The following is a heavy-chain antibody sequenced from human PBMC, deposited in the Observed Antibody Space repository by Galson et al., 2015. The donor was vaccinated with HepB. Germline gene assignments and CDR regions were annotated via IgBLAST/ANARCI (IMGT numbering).Heavy chain of an antibody. CDR3: ARHRGSDGDY. CDR2: IIPIFGTA. D-gene: IGHD3-10*01. J-gene: IGHJ4*02. CDR1: GDTFSSDH. V-gene: IGHV1-69*06. Sequence: SVKVSCKASGDTFSSDHISWVRQAPGQGLEWMGGIIPIFGTANYAQKFQGTVTITADTSTSTTYMEVTSLRSDDTAVYYCARHRGSDGDYWGQGTLVIVSS.